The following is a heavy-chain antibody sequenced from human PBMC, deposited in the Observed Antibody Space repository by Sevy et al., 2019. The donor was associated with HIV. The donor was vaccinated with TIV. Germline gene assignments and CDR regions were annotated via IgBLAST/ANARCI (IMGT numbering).Heavy chain of an antibody. Sequence: SETLSLTCAVYGGSFSGYYWSWIRQPPGKGLEWIGEINHSGSTNYNPSLKSRVTISVDTSKNQFSLKLCSVTAADTAVYYCAREWIAAAGSYYFDYWGQGTLVTVSS. CDR1: GGSFSGYY. CDR3: AREWIAAAGSYYFDY. CDR2: INHSGST. J-gene: IGHJ4*02. V-gene: IGHV4-34*01. D-gene: IGHD6-13*01.